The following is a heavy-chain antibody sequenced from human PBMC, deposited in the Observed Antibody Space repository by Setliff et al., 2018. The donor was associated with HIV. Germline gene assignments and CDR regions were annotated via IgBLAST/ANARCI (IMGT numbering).Heavy chain of an antibody. CDR2: IYTSGST. D-gene: IGHD5-12*01. CDR1: GGSVSSYY. J-gene: IGHJ4*02. V-gene: IGHV4-4*07. Sequence: SETLSLTCTVSGGSVSSYYWSWIRQPAGKGLEWIGRIYTSGSTNYNPSLKSRVTISVDTSKNLFSLKLSSVTAADTGVYYCARMRLDGGYSYDYWGQGTLVTVSS. CDR3: ARMRLDGGYSYDY.